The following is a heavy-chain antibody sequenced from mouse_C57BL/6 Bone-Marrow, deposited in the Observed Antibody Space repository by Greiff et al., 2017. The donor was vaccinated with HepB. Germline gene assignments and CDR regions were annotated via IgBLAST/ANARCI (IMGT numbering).Heavy chain of an antibody. V-gene: IGHV3-6*01. J-gene: IGHJ3*01. CDR1: GYSITSGYY. CDR3: ESDGFAY. Sequence: EVQLQQSGPGLVKPSQSLSLTCSVTGYSITSGYYWNWIRQFPGNKLEWMGYISYDGSNNYNPSLKNRISITRDTSKNQFFLKLNSVTTEDTATFYCESDGFAYWGQGTLVTGPA. CDR2: ISYDGSN.